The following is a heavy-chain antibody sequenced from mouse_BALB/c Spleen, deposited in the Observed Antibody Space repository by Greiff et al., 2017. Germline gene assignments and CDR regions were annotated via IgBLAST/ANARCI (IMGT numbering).Heavy chain of an antibody. Sequence: EVQLQQSGPELVKPGASVKISCKASGYTFTDYNMHWVKQSHGKSLEWIGYIYPYNGGTGYNQKFKSKATLTVDNSSSTAYMELRSLTSEDSAVYYCARLENYYYGGFAYWGQGTLVTVSA. V-gene: IGHV1S29*02. D-gene: IGHD1-1*01. J-gene: IGHJ3*01. CDR2: IYPYNGGT. CDR1: GYTFTDYN. CDR3: ARLENYYYGGFAY.